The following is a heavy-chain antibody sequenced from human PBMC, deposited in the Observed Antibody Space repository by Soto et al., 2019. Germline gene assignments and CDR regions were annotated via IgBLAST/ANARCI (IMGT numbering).Heavy chain of an antibody. J-gene: IGHJ5*02. CDR1: GGTFSSYD. CDR3: ARERRGSSPQNWFDP. V-gene: IGHV1-69*12. Sequence: QVQLVQSGAEVKKPGSSVKVSCKASGGTFSSYDISWVRQAPGQGLEWMGGSIPIFGTANYAQKFQGRVTITADESTSTAHMELSSLRSEDTAVYYCARERRGSSPQNWFDPWGQGTLVTVSS. CDR2: SIPIFGTA. D-gene: IGHD6-13*01.